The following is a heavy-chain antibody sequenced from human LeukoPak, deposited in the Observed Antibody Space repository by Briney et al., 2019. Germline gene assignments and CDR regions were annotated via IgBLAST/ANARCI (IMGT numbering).Heavy chain of an antibody. CDR1: AYTFTTYG. J-gene: IGHJ4*02. CDR3: ARMILLLGDVLTVPPRGFDY. CDR2: ISVYNGNT. V-gene: IGHV1-18*01. D-gene: IGHD3-9*01. Sequence: ASVTVSCTSSAYTFTTYGISWVRQAPGQGLEWLGRISVYNGNTNYAQKLQGRVTMTTDTSTSTAYMELRSLRSDDTAVYYCARMILLLGDVLTVPPRGFDYWGQGTLVTVSS.